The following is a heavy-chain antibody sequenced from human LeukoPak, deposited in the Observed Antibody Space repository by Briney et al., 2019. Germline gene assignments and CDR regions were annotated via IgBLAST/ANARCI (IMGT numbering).Heavy chain of an antibody. D-gene: IGHD2-2*01. CDR2: ISGNGGST. CDR1: GFTFSSYA. J-gene: IGHJ4*02. V-gene: IGHV3-23*01. Sequence: GGSLRLSCAASGFTFSSYAMSWVRQAPGKGLEWVSAISGNGGSTYYADSVKGRFTISRDNSKNTLYLQMNSLRAEDTAVYYCAKAVVVPAAGSYFDYWGQGTLVTVSS. CDR3: AKAVVVPAAGSYFDY.